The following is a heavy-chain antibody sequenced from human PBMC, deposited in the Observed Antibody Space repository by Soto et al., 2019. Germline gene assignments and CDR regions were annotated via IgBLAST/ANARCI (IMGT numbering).Heavy chain of an antibody. V-gene: IGHV4-59*08. D-gene: IGHD3-10*01. Sequence: ETLSLTCTVSGGSISSYYWSWIRQPPGKGLEWIGDIYYSGSTNYNPSLKSRVTISVDTSKNQFSLKLSSVTAADTAVYFCARRYGLSAFDIWGQGTMV. CDR2: IYYSGST. J-gene: IGHJ3*02. CDR1: GGSISSYY. CDR3: ARRYGLSAFDI.